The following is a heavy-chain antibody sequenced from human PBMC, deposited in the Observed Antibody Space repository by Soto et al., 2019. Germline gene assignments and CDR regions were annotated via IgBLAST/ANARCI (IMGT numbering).Heavy chain of an antibody. D-gene: IGHD1-7*01. J-gene: IGHJ6*03. CDR2: AYYRSRWYN. CDR3: AGTTSHYWYYMDV. V-gene: IGHV6-1*01. Sequence: SQTISLICAIAEDNVSSNSAAWNGISQSPSRGLEWLGRAYYRSRWYNDYAVSVRSRITVNPDTSKNQFSLQLTSVTPEDTAVYYCAGTTSHYWYYMDVWGKGTTVTGSS. CDR1: EDNVSSNSAA.